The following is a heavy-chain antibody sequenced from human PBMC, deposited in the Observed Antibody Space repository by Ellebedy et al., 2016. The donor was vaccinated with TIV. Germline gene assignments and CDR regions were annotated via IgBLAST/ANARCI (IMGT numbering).Heavy chain of an antibody. CDR3: ARDYTIFGVVSHYYYGMDV. D-gene: IGHD3-3*01. J-gene: IGHJ6*02. CDR1: GGSISSYY. Sequence: SETLSLTXTVSGGSISSYYWSWIRQPPGKGLEWIGYIYYSGSTNYNPSLKSRVTISVDTSKNQFSLKLSSVTAADTAVYYCARDYTIFGVVSHYYYGMDVWGRGTTVTVS. V-gene: IGHV4-59*01. CDR2: IYYSGST.